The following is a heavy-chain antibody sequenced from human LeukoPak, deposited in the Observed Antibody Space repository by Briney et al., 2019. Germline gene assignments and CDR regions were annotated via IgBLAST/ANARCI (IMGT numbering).Heavy chain of an antibody. J-gene: IGHJ5*02. CDR3: SRRGLGSGYDWDL. CDR1: GFTFSNAW. D-gene: IGHD5-12*01. CDR2: IRSRGYGGTT. V-gene: IGHV3-49*04. Sequence: HAGGSLRLSCAASGFTFSNAWMSWVRQAPMKGLEWVGFIRSRGYGGTTEYAASVKGRFSISRDDSKSLAYLQMNSLKTEDTAVYYCSRRGLGSGYDWDLWGQGTLVTVSS.